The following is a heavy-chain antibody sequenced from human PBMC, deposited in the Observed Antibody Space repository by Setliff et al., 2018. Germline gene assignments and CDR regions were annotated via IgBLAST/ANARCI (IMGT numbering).Heavy chain of an antibody. CDR3: AREQWLDPPGYYYMDV. D-gene: IGHD6-19*01. V-gene: IGHV4-4*07. Sequence: PSLTCTVSGGSISSYYWSWIRQPAGKGLEWIGHIYIGGSANYNPSLKSRVTMSIDTSKNQFSLKLNSVTAADMAVYYCAREQWLDPPGYYYMDVWAKGTTVTVSS. CDR1: GGSISSYY. J-gene: IGHJ6*03. CDR2: IYIGGSA.